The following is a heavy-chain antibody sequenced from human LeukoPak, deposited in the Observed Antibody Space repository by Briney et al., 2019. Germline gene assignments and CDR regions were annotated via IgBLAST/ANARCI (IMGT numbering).Heavy chain of an antibody. CDR1: GFTFSSYG. D-gene: IGHD3-3*01. J-gene: IGHJ4*02. V-gene: IGHV3-74*01. Sequence: GGSLRLSCAASGFTFSSYGMHWVRQAPGKGLVWVSRINSDGSSTSYADSVKGRFTISRDNAKNTLYLQMNSLRAEDTAVYYCARGGLRFLEWSSIFDYWGQGTLVTVSS. CDR3: ARGGLRFLEWSSIFDY. CDR2: INSDGSST.